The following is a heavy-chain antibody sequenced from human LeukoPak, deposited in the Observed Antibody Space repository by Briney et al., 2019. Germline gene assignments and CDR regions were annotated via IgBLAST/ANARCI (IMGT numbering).Heavy chain of an antibody. CDR1: GGSISSYY. Sequence: PSETLSLTCTVSGGSISSYYWSWIRQPPGKGLEWIGYIYYSGSTNYNPSLKSRVTISVDTSKNQFSLKLSSVTAADTAVYYCARGGQRAATYYYYMDVWGKGTTVIVSS. CDR3: ARGGQRAATYYYYMDV. V-gene: IGHV4-59*01. J-gene: IGHJ6*03. CDR2: IYYSGST. D-gene: IGHD3-10*01.